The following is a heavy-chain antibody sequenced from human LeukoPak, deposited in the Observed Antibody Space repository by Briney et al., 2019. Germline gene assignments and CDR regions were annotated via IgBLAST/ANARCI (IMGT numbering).Heavy chain of an antibody. J-gene: IGHJ4*02. CDR3: ARDGPQWLAAFDY. Sequence: SETLSLTCTVSGGSISSNNHYWGWIRQPPGKGLEWLGSINYSGTIFYSPSLNSRVTISVDTSKNQVFLKLRSVTAADTAVYYCARDGPQWLAAFDYWGQGTLVTVSS. D-gene: IGHD6-19*01. CDR2: INYSGTI. V-gene: IGHV4-39*07. CDR1: GGSISSNNHY.